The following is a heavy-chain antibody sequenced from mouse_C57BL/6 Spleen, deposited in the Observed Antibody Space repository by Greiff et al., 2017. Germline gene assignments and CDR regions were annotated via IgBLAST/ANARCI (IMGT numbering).Heavy chain of an antibody. CDR3: ATTMVTTWAMDY. Sequence: QVQLQQPGAELVKPGASVKLSCKASGYTFTSYWMQWVKQRPGQGLEWIGEIDPSDSYTNYNQKFKGKATLTVDTSSSTAYMQLSSLTSEDSAVYYCATTMVTTWAMDYWGQGTSVTVSS. D-gene: IGHD2-2*01. CDR1: GYTFTSYW. J-gene: IGHJ4*01. V-gene: IGHV1-50*01. CDR2: IDPSDSYT.